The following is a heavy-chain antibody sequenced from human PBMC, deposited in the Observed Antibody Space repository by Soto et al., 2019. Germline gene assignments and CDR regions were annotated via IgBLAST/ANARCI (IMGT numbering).Heavy chain of an antibody. Sequence: GASVKVSCKASGGTFSSYAISWVRQAPGQGLEWMGGIIPIFGTANYAQKFQGRVTITADESTSTAYMELSSLRSEDTAVYYCASDLGYCSSTSCPHPCWGQVTLVTVSS. J-gene: IGHJ4*02. CDR2: IIPIFGTA. CDR1: GGTFSSYA. D-gene: IGHD2-2*01. V-gene: IGHV1-69*13. CDR3: ASDLGYCSSTSCPHPC.